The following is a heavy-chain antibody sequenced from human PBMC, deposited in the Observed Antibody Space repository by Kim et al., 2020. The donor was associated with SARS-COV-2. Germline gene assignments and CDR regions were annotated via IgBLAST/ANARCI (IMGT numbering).Heavy chain of an antibody. CDR1: GFTFTSSA. CDR2: IVVGSGNT. CDR3: AAVGIAAAGTGLYYYYYYGMDV. J-gene: IGHJ6*02. D-gene: IGHD6-13*01. V-gene: IGHV1-58*01. Sequence: SVKVSCKASGFTFTSSAVQWVRQARGQRLEWIGWIVVGSGNTNYAQKFQERVTITRDMSTSTAYMELSSLRSEDTAVYYCAAVGIAAAGTGLYYYYYYGMDVWGQGTTVTVSS.